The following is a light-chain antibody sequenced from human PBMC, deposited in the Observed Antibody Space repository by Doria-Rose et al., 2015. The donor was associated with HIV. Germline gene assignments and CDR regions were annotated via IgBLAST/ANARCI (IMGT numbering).Light chain of an antibody. Sequence: TQSPESLGMSLGERATLHCKSKQSLLYTSNNYLAWYQQKPGQTPKLLIYWASTRQSGVPARFSGSGSGTDFTLTISSLEAEDVAVYYCQQYYDTPSFGPGTIVDIK. V-gene: IGKV4-1*01. CDR3: QQYYDTPS. CDR2: WAS. CDR1: QSLLYTSNNY. J-gene: IGKJ3*01.